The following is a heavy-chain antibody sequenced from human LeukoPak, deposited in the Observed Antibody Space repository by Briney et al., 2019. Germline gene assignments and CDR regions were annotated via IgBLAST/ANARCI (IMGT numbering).Heavy chain of an antibody. V-gene: IGHV3-74*01. CDR2: INADGSTT. J-gene: IGHJ4*02. Sequence: GGSLRLSCAASGSGFTFNNYWMHWVRQAPGKGLVWVSRINADGSTTSYADSVRGRFTISRDNAKNSLYLQMNSLRAEDTALYYCAKDHYASGNSYADYWGQGTLVTVSS. CDR1: GSGFTFNNYW. D-gene: IGHD3-10*01. CDR3: AKDHYASGNSYADY.